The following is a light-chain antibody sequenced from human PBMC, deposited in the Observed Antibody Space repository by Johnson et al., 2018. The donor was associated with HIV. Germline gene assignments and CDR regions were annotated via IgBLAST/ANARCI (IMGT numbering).Light chain of an antibody. J-gene: IGLJ1*01. CDR1: SSNIGNNF. CDR3: GTWDSSLSAGV. V-gene: IGLV1-51*02. CDR2: ENS. Sequence: QSMLTQPPSVSAAPGQKVTISCSGSSSNIGNNFVSWYQHLPGTAPKLLIYENSKRPSGIPDRFSGSKSGTSATLGITGLQTGDEADYYCGTWDSSLSAGVFGTGTTVIVL.